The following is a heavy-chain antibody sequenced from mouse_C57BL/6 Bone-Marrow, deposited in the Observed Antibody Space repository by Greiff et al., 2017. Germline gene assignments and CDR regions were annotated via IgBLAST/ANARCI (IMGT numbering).Heavy chain of an antibody. CDR1: GYTFTSYW. J-gene: IGHJ1*03. Sequence: QVQLKQPGAELVKPGASVKMSCKASGYTFTSYWITWVKQRPGQGLEWIGEIYPGSGSTNYNEKFKSKATLTVDTSSSTAYLQLSCLTSEDSAVYCCASYYYGSNWYFDVWGTGTTVTVSS. V-gene: IGHV1-55*01. D-gene: IGHD1-1*01. CDR2: IYPGSGST. CDR3: ASYYYGSNWYFDV.